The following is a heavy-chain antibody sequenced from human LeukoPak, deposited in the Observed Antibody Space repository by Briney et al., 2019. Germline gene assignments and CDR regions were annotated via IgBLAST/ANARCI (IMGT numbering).Heavy chain of an antibody. CDR2: ISSSSSYI. D-gene: IGHD6-19*01. CDR3: ARGSIAVAGTYVY. Sequence: GGSLRLSCAASGFTFSSYSMNWVPQAPGKGLEWVSSISSSSSYIYYADPVKGRFTISRDNAKNSLYLQMNSLRAEDAAVYYCARGSIAVAGTYVYWGQGTLVTVSS. V-gene: IGHV3-21*01. J-gene: IGHJ4*02. CDR1: GFTFSSYS.